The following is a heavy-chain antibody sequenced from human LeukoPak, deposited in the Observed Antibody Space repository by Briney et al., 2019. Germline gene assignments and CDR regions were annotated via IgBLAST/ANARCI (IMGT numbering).Heavy chain of an antibody. CDR3: TKGLGCSGTSCYRIDALDF. Sequence: PGGSLRLSCAASGFTFSIYAMSWVRQAPGKGLEWVSSISNSGSSTYYADSVKGRFTISRDNSKNTLYLQMNSLRAEDTAVYYCTKGLGCSGTSCYRIDALDFWGQGAMVTVSS. D-gene: IGHD2-2*01. V-gene: IGHV3-23*01. J-gene: IGHJ3*01. CDR2: ISNSGSST. CDR1: GFTFSIYA.